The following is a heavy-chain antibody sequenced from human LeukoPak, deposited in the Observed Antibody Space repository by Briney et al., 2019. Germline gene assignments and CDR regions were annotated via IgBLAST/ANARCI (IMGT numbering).Heavy chain of an antibody. J-gene: IGHJ3*02. V-gene: IGHV3-30*18. CDR1: GFTLSTYG. Sequence: GGSLRLSCAASGFTLSTYGMHWVRQAPGKGLEWVAVMSSHGSNKYYADSVKGRFTISRDNSKNTLYLHMNRPRTEATAVYYCAKDRDDGFDIWGQGTMVSVSS. CDR3: AKDRDDGFDI. CDR2: MSSHGSNK.